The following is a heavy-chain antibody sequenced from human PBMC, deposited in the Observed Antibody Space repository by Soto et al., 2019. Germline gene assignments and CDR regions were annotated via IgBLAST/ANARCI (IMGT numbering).Heavy chain of an antibody. CDR2: IKSKTDGGTT. CDR3: TTEAELTMVRGVMGY. V-gene: IGHV3-15*01. D-gene: IGHD3-10*01. Sequence: LRLSCAASGFTFSNAWMSWVRQAPGKGLEWVGRIKSKTDGGTTDYAAPVKGRFTISRDDSKNTLYLQMNSLKTEDTAVYYCTTEAELTMVRGVMGYWGQGTLVTVSS. J-gene: IGHJ4*02. CDR1: GFTFSNAW.